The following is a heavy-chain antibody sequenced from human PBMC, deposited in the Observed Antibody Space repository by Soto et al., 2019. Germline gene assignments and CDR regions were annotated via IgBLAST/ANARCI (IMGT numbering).Heavy chain of an antibody. J-gene: IGHJ4*02. CDR2: IDPSDSQT. D-gene: IGHD3-22*01. Sequence: GESLKISCKGSGYSSAGYWITWVRQKPGKGLEWMGRIDPSDSQTYYSPSFRGHVTSSVTKSITTVFLQWSSLRASDTAMYYCARQIYDSDTGPNFQYYFDSWGQGTPVTVSS. CDR1: GYSSAGYW. CDR3: ARQIYDSDTGPNFQYYFDS. V-gene: IGHV5-10-1*01.